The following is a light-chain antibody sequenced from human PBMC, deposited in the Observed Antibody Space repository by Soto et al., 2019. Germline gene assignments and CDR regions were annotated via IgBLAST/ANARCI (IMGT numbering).Light chain of an antibody. V-gene: IGKV3-20*01. J-gene: IGKJ5*01. CDR3: QQYGSSLIT. CDR1: QSVSSSY. Sequence: EIVLTRSPGTRSLSPGERATLSCRASQSVSSSYLAWYQQKPGQAPRLLIYGASSRATGIPDRFSGSGSGTDFTLTISRLEPEDFAVYYCQQYGSSLITFGQGTRLEIK. CDR2: GAS.